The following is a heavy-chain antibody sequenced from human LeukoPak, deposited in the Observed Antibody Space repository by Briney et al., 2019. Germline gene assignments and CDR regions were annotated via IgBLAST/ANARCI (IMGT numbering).Heavy chain of an antibody. CDR2: ISSSSSYI. J-gene: IGHJ4*02. D-gene: IGHD5-18*01. CDR3: ARGGTRGYSPVDY. CDR1: GFTFSSYS. Sequence: GGSLRLSCAASGFTFSSYSMNWVRQAPGKGLEWVSSISSSSSYIYYADSVKGRFTISRDNAKNSLYLQMNSLRVEDTAVYYCARGGTRGYSPVDYWGQGILVTVSS. V-gene: IGHV3-21*04.